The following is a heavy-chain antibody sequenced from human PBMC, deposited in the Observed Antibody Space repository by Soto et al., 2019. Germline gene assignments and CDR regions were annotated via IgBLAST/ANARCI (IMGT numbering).Heavy chain of an antibody. CDR1: GFTFSSYA. V-gene: IGHV3-30-3*01. CDR3: ARGGSGWYRYYYGMDV. J-gene: IGHJ6*02. Sequence: GGSLRLSCAASGFTFSSYAMHWVRQAPGKGLEWVAVISYDGSNKYYADSVKGRFTISRDNSKNTLYLQMNSLRAEDTAVYYCARGGSGWYRYYYGMDVWGQGTKVTFSS. D-gene: IGHD6-19*01. CDR2: ISYDGSNK.